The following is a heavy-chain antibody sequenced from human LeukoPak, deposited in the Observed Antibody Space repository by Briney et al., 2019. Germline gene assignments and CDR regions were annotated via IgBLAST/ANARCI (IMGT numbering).Heavy chain of an antibody. CDR1: GFTFSDYY. D-gene: IGHD4-17*01. J-gene: IGHJ4*02. Sequence: GGSLRLSCAASGFTFSDYYMSWIRQAPGKGLEWVSYISGSGSTIYYADSVKGRFTISRDNSKNTLYLQMNSLRAEDTAVYYCAKYATVTTVYYFDYWGQGTLVTVSS. CDR2: ISGSGSTI. V-gene: IGHV3-11*01. CDR3: AKYATVTTVYYFDY.